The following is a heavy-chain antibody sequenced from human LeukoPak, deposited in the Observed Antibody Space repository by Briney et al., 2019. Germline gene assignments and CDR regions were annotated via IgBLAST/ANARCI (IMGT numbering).Heavy chain of an antibody. J-gene: IGHJ4*02. D-gene: IGHD1-26*01. Sequence: ASVKVSCKASGYTFTSYDINWVRQATGQGLEWMGWMNPNSGNTGYAQKFQGRVTITRNTSISTAYMELSRLRSDDTAVYYCARVWWELKYYFDYWGQGTLVTVSS. CDR3: ARVWWELKYYFDY. CDR2: MNPNSGNT. CDR1: GYTFTSYD. V-gene: IGHV1-8*03.